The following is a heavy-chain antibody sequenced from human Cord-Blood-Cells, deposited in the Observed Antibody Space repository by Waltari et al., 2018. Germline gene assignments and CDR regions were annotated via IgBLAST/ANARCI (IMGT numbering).Heavy chain of an antibody. D-gene: IGHD2-8*01. J-gene: IGHJ3*02. V-gene: IGHV1-18*01. CDR2: ISAYNGNT. CDR3: ARAPPYCTNGVCYDAFDI. Sequence: QVQLVQSGGEVTKPGASVKVSRKASGYTFPTLCISWARQAPGQGLEWMGWISAYNGNTNYVQKLQGRVTMTTDTSTSTAYMELRSLRSDDTAVYYCARAPPYCTNGVCYDAFDIWGQGTMVTVSS. CDR1: GYTFPTLC.